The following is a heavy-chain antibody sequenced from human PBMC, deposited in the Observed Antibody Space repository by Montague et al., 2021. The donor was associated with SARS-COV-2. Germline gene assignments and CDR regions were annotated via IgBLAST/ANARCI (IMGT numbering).Heavy chain of an antibody. CDR1: GDSISRSTND. CDR2: IHYSGRT. D-gene: IGHD6-19*01. V-gene: IGHV4-39*01. CDR3: TGTTDDSALAVTF. Sequence: SQTLSLTCSVSGDSISRSTNDWGWIRQPPGKGLEWIASIHYSGRTYHNPPLKSRVTMSVDTSKNQFSLKLSSVTAADTAVYYCTGTTDDSALAVTFWGQGTLVTVSS. J-gene: IGHJ4*02.